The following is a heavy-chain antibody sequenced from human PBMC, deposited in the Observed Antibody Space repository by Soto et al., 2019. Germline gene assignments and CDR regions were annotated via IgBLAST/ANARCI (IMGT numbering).Heavy chain of an antibody. V-gene: IGHV3-33*01. Sequence: QVQLVESGGGVVQPGRSLRLSCAASGFTFSSYGMHWVRQAPGKGLEWVAVIWYDGSNKYYADSVKGRFTISRENSKNTLYLQMNSLRAEDTAVYYCARDGGIGEYYFDYWGQGTLVTVSS. J-gene: IGHJ4*02. CDR2: IWYDGSNK. D-gene: IGHD2-15*01. CDR3: ARDGGIGEYYFDY. CDR1: GFTFSSYG.